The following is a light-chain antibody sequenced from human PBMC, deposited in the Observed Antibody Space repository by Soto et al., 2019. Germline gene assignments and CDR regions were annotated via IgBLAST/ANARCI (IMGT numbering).Light chain of an antibody. V-gene: IGLV1-40*01. CDR3: QSYDSSLSGWV. J-gene: IGLJ3*02. CDR1: SSNIGAGYD. CDR2: GNN. Sequence: QSVLTQPPSVSGAPGQRVTISCTGSSSNIGAGYDVHWYQQLPGTAPKLLIYGNNNRPSGVPDRFSGSKSGTSASLAITGLRAGDEADYYCQSYDSSLSGWVFGGGTKLTVL.